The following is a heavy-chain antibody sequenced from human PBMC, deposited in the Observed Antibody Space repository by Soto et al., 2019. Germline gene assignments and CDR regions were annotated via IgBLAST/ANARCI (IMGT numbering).Heavy chain of an antibody. CDR2: IYYSGST. Sequence: SETLSLTCTVSGGSISSGDYYWSWIRQPPGKGLEWIGYIYYSGSTYYNPSLKSRVTISVDTSKNQFSLKLNSVTAADTAVYYCARDLWGYCGTDCYPLDVWGQGTTVTVSS. D-gene: IGHD2-21*02. CDR3: ARDLWGYCGTDCYPLDV. CDR1: GGSISSGDYY. J-gene: IGHJ6*02. V-gene: IGHV4-30-4*02.